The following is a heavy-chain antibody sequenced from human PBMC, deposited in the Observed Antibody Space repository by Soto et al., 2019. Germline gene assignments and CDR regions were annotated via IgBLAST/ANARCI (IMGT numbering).Heavy chain of an antibody. CDR3: AKGMKLLWFGELLPPVDY. CDR2: ISYDGSNK. CDR1: GFTFSSYG. D-gene: IGHD3-10*01. Sequence: QVQLVESGGGVVQPGRSLRLSCAASGFTFSSYGMHWVRQAPGKGLEWVAVISYDGSNKYYADSVKGRFTISRDNSKNTLYLQMNSLRAEDTAVYYCAKGMKLLWFGELLPPVDYWGQGTLVTVSS. J-gene: IGHJ4*02. V-gene: IGHV3-30*18.